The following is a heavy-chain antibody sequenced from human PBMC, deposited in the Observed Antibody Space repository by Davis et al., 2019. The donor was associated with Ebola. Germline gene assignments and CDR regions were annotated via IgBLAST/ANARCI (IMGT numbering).Heavy chain of an antibody. Sequence: MPSETLSLTCTVSGGSISSYYWSWIRQPPGKGLEWIGYIYYSGSTNYNPSLKSRVTISVDKSRNQFSLKLSSVTAADTAVYYCARGRDYVWGSYRYTYWGQGTLVTVSS. CDR1: GGSISSYY. D-gene: IGHD3-16*02. V-gene: IGHV4-59*12. CDR2: IYYSGST. J-gene: IGHJ4*02. CDR3: ARGRDYVWGSYRYTY.